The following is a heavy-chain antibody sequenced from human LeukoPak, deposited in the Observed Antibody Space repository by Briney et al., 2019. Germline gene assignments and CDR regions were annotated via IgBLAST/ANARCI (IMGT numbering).Heavy chain of an antibody. J-gene: IGHJ6*03. Sequence: ASVKVSCKASGYTFTSYDINWVRQATGQGLEWMGWMNPNSGNTGYAQKFQGRVTITRNTSISTAYMELSSLRSEDTAVYYCARLVGATRPYYYYYMDVWGKGATVTVSS. D-gene: IGHD1-26*01. CDR2: MNPNSGNT. CDR1: GYTFTSYD. V-gene: IGHV1-8*03. CDR3: ARLVGATRPYYYYYMDV.